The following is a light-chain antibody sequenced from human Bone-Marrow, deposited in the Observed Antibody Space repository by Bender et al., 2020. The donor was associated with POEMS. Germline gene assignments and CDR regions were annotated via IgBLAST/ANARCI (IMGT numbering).Light chain of an antibody. V-gene: IGLV1-44*01. J-gene: IGLJ3*02. CDR3: GSFAGINNFVL. Sequence: QSVLTQPPSASGTPGQRVTISCSGGSSNIGAHAVNWYQHLPGTAPKLLIYSSHRRPSGVPDRFSGSKSGNAASLTVSGLQADDEADYYCGSFAGINNFVLFGGGTKLTVL. CDR2: SSH. CDR1: SSNIGAHA.